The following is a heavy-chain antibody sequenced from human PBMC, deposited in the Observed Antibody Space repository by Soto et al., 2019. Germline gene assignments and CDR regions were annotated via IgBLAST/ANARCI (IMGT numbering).Heavy chain of an antibody. J-gene: IGHJ4*02. CDR1: GGSISSSSYY. CDR3: ARHPPDIVLMVYAIDY. Sequence: SETLSLTCTVSGGSISSSSYYWGWIRQPPGKGLEWIGSIYYSGSTYYNPSLKSRVTISVDTSKNQFSLKLSSVTAADTAVYYCARHPPDIVLMVYAIDYWGQGTLVTVSS. D-gene: IGHD2-8*01. V-gene: IGHV4-39*01. CDR2: IYYSGST.